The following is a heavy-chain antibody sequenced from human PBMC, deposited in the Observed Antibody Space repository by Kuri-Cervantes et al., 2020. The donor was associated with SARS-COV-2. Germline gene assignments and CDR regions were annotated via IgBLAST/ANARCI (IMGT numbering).Heavy chain of an antibody. CDR2: INSDGSST. V-gene: IGHV3-74*01. CDR1: GFTFSSYW. J-gene: IGHJ5*02. CDR3: ARHPYYDFWSGYTEYNWFDP. D-gene: IGHD3-3*01. Sequence: GESLKISCAASGFTFSSYWMHWVRQAPGKGLVWVSRINSDGSSTSYADSVKGRFTISRDNAKNTLYLQMNSLRAEDTAVYYCARHPYYDFWSGYTEYNWFDPWGQGTLVTVSS.